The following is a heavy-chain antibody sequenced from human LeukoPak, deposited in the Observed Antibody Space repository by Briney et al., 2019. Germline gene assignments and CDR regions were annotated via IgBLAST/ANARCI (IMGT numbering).Heavy chain of an antibody. Sequence: SETLSLTCTVSGYSISSGYYWGWIRLPPGKGLEWIGSIYHSGSTYYNPSLKSRVTISVDTSKNQFSLKLSSVTAADTAVYYCARFGLEDYWGQGTLVTVSS. V-gene: IGHV4-38-2*02. D-gene: IGHD3/OR15-3a*01. CDR2: IYHSGST. J-gene: IGHJ4*02. CDR3: ARFGLEDY. CDR1: GYSISSGYY.